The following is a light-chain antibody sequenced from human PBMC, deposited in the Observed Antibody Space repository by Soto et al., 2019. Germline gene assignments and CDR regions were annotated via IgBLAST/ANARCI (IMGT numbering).Light chain of an antibody. Sequence: QSVLTQPASVSGSPGQSITIPCTGTSSDIGAYDSVSWYQQHPGKAPKLMIYDVANRPSGVSDRFSGSKSGNTASLTISGLQAEDEADYYCSSCTTISTLVFGGGTKLTVL. J-gene: IGLJ3*02. V-gene: IGLV2-14*03. CDR1: SSDIGAYDS. CDR3: SSCTTISTLV. CDR2: DVA.